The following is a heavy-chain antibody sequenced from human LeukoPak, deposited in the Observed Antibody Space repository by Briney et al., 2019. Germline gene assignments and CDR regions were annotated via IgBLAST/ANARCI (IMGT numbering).Heavy chain of an antibody. CDR3: ARGLGTYGGNFL. J-gene: IGHJ4*02. V-gene: IGHV1-2*06. CDR1: GYTFTSYG. D-gene: IGHD4-23*01. Sequence: ASVKVSCKASGYTFTSYGISWVRQAPGQGLEWMGRINPNSGGTNYAQKFQGRVTMTRDTSISTAYMELSRLRSDDTAVYYCARGLGTYGGNFLWGQGTLVTVSS. CDR2: INPNSGGT.